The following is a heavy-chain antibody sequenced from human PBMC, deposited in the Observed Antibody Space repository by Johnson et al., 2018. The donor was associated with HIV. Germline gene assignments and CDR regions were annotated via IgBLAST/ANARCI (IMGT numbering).Heavy chain of an antibody. J-gene: IGHJ3*02. D-gene: IGHD3-16*01. CDR1: GFTFSSYG. CDR2: IRYDGSNK. CDR3: ARGRGALDI. V-gene: IGHV3-30*02. Sequence: VQLVESGGGVVQPGGSLRLSCAASGFTFSSYGMHWVRQAPGKGLEWVAFIRYDGSNKYYADSVKDRLTISRDNGKNSLYLQMNSLRAEDTAVYYCARGRGALDIWGQWTMVTVSS.